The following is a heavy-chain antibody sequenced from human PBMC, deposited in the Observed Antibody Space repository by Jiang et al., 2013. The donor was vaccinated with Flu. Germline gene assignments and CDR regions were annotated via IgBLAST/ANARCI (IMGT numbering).Heavy chain of an antibody. CDR1: GYILTSYA. CDR3: ARDPRIHMAVPGTISGRMEAFDI. J-gene: IGHJ3*02. V-gene: IGHV1-18*04. Sequence: SGAEVKKPGASVKVSCKASGYILTSYAISWVRQAPGQGLEWMGWISDYNGDTNYAQNLQGRITMTTDTSTSTAYMELRSLRSDDTAVYYCARDPRIHMAVPGTISGRMEAFDIWGQGTMVTVSS. D-gene: IGHD6-19*01. CDR2: ISDYNGDT.